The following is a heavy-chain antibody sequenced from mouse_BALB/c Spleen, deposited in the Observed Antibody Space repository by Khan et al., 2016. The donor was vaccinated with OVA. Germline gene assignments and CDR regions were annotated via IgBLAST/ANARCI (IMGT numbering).Heavy chain of an antibody. CDR2: ISSGGDYT. J-gene: IGHJ3*01. CDR1: GFTFSSYS. D-gene: IGHD1-1*01. V-gene: IGHV5-6*01. Sequence: EVELVESGGDLVKPGGSLKLSCAASGFTFSSYSMSWVRQTPDKRLEWVATISSGGDYTYYPDSVKGRFTISRDNAKNILYLQMSSLRSEDTAMYYCASQLAGSFAYWGQGTLVTVSA. CDR3: ASQLAGSFAY.